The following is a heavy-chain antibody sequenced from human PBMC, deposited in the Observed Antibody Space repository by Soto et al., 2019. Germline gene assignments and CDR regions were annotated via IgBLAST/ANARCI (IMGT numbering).Heavy chain of an antibody. CDR3: AGHTSEWRDYYGMDV. CDR1: GFTFSGYT. Sequence: GGSLRLSCAASGFTFSGYTMNWVRQAPGKGLEWVSSISSSSSYIYYADSVKGRFTISRDNAKNSLYLQMNSLRAEDTAVYYCAGHTSEWRDYYGMDVWGQGTKVTVYS. D-gene: IGHD3-3*01. CDR2: ISSSSSYI. V-gene: IGHV3-21*01. J-gene: IGHJ6*02.